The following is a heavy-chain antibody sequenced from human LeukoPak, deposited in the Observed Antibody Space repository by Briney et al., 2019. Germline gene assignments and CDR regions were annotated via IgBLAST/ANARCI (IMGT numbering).Heavy chain of an antibody. Sequence: GRSLRLSCAASGFTFSSYAMHWVRQAPGKGQEWVAVISYDGSNKYYADSVKGRFTISRDNSKNTLYLQMNSLRAEDTAVYYCARDDSSGYYSGQGNWGQGTLVTVSS. CDR3: ARDDSSGYYSGQGN. D-gene: IGHD3-22*01. CDR2: ISYDGSNK. CDR1: GFTFSSYA. J-gene: IGHJ4*02. V-gene: IGHV3-30*04.